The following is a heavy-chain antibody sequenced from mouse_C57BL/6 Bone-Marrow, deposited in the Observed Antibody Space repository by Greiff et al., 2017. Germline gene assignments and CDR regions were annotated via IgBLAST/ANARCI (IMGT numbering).Heavy chain of an antibody. CDR2: ISSSGST. V-gene: IGHV3-4*01. J-gene: IGHJ4*01. CDR3: ARGLWLRRAYYAMDY. D-gene: IGHD2-2*01. CDR1: GYSITNGNHW. Sequence: EVQLQQSGPALVKPSQTVSLTCTVTGYSITNGNHWWNWIRQVSGSKLEWIGYISSSGSTDSNPSLKSRISITSDTSKNQLFLQLNSVTTEDIATYYCARGLWLRRAYYAMDYWGQGTSVTVSS.